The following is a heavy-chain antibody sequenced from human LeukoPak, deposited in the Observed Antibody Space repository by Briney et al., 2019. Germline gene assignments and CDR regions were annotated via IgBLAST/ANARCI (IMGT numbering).Heavy chain of an antibody. CDR1: GFTFSSYS. CDR3: ARDLRRGSNFDY. J-gene: IGHJ4*02. V-gene: IGHV3-21*01. Sequence: GGSLRLSCAASGFTFSSYSMNWVRQAPGKGLEWVSSISSGSSYIYYADSVKGRFTISRDNAKKSLYLQMNSLRAEDTAVYYCARDLRRGSNFDYWGQGTLVTVSS. D-gene: IGHD4-17*01. CDR2: ISSGSSYI.